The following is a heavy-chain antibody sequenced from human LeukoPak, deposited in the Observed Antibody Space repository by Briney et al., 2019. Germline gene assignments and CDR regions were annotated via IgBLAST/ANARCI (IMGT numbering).Heavy chain of an antibody. CDR3: ARDWVPVHAFDI. V-gene: IGHV4-61*01. D-gene: IGHD1-1*01. J-gene: IGHJ3*02. Sequence: PSETLSLTCTVSGGSVSSGSYYWSWIRQPPGKGLEWIGYIYYSGSTNYNPSLKSRVTISVDTSKNQFSLKLSSVTAADTAVYYCARDWVPVHAFDIWGQGTMVTVSS. CDR2: IYYSGST. CDR1: GGSVSSGSYY.